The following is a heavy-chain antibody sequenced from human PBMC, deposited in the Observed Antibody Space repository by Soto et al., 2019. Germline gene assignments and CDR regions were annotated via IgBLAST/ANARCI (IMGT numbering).Heavy chain of an antibody. J-gene: IGHJ4*02. CDR2: IYTSGST. Sequence: SETLSLTCTVSGDSISSYYWSWIRQPAGKGLEWIGRIYTSGSTNYNPSLKSRVTMSVDTSKNQFSLKLSSVTAADTAVYYCATTAPTYYYDSSGYYPFDYWGQGTLVTVSS. D-gene: IGHD3-22*01. CDR3: ATTAPTYYYDSSGYYPFDY. CDR1: GDSISSYY. V-gene: IGHV4-4*07.